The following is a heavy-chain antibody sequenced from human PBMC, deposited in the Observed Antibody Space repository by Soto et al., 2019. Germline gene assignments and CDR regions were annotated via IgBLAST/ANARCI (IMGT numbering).Heavy chain of an antibody. Sequence: RGESLKISCKGSGYSFTSYWISWVRQMPGKGLEWMGRIDPTDSYTNYSPSFQGHVTISADKSISTAYLQWSSLKASDTAMYYCARDYYYGSGSYLTYYSYGMDVWGQGTTVTVSS. J-gene: IGHJ6*02. V-gene: IGHV5-10-1*01. D-gene: IGHD3-10*01. CDR3: ARDYYYGSGSYLTYYSYGMDV. CDR2: IDPTDSYT. CDR1: GYSFTSYW.